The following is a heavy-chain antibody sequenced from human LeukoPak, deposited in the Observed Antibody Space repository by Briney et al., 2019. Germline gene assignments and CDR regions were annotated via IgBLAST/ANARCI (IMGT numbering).Heavy chain of an antibody. CDR3: AKDKGGTVTKGGFDY. Sequence: GGSLRLSCVASGFIFSDYAMHWVRQAPGKGLEWVSGISWNSGSIGYADSVKGRFTISRDNAKNSLYLQMNSLRAEDTALYYCAKDKGGTVTKGGFDYWGQGTLVTVSS. CDR2: ISWNSGSI. V-gene: IGHV3-9*01. CDR1: GFIFSDYA. D-gene: IGHD4-17*01. J-gene: IGHJ4*02.